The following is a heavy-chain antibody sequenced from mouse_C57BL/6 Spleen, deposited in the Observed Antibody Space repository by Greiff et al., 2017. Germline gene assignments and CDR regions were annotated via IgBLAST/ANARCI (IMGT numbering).Heavy chain of an antibody. CDR2: ISDGGSYT. CDR1: GFTFSSYA. CDR3: AKGEGYGSRYWYFDV. J-gene: IGHJ1*03. Sequence: EVQGVESGGGLVKPGGSLKLSCAASGFTFSSYAMSWVRQTPEKRLEWVATISDGGSYTYYPDNVKGRFTISRDNAKNNLYLQMSHLKSEDTAMYYCAKGEGYGSRYWYFDVWGTGTTVTVSS. D-gene: IGHD1-1*01. V-gene: IGHV5-4*01.